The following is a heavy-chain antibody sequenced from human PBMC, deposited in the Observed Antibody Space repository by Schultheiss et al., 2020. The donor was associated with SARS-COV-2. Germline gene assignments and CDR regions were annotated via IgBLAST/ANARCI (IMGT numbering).Heavy chain of an antibody. V-gene: IGHV3-48*03. D-gene: IGHD3-22*01. CDR2: ISSSGSTI. CDR1: GFTFSSYE. CDR3: ARDGDGSSGSYYDSSGYYGY. Sequence: GGSLRLSCAASGFTFSSYEMNWVRQAPGKGLEWVSYISSSGSTIYYADSVKGRFTISRDNAKNSLYLQMNSLRAEDTAVYYCARDGDGSSGSYYDSSGYYGYWGQGTLVTVSS. J-gene: IGHJ4*02.